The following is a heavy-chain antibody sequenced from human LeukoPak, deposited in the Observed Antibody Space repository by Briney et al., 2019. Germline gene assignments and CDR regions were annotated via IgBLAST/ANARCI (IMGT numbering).Heavy chain of an antibody. J-gene: IGHJ5*02. CDR1: GYTFTSYG. CDR3: ARGYCSGGSCYSGYTGWFDP. V-gene: IGHV1-18*01. CDR2: ISGYNGNT. D-gene: IGHD2-15*01. Sequence: ASVKVSCKASGYTFTSYGISWVRQAPGQGLEWMGWISGYNGNTYYAQKFQGRVTMTRDTSISTAYMELSRLRSDDTAVYYCARGYCSGGSCYSGYTGWFDPWGQGTLVTVSS.